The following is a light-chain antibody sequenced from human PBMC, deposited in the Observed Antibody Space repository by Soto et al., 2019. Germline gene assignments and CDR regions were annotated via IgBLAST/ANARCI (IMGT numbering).Light chain of an antibody. CDR1: QFVSNS. V-gene: IGKV3-15*01. Sequence: DIVMTQSPATLSVSPGERVTLSCRASQFVSNSLAWYQQRPGQPPRLLIYGASTRAAGISERFSGSGSGTEFTLTISSLRSEDFAVYYCQQSSNWPRTFGQGTKVDIK. CDR2: GAS. CDR3: QQSSNWPRT. J-gene: IGKJ1*01.